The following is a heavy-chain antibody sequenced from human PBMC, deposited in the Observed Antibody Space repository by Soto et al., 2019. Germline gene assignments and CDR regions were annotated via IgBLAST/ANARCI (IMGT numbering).Heavy chain of an antibody. CDR3: ARGSVRYYGSGSYYRYYYYGMDV. D-gene: IGHD3-10*01. V-gene: IGHV4-34*01. Sequence: SETLSLTCAVYGGSFSGYYWSWIRQPPGRGLEWIGEINHSGSTNYNPSLKSRVTISVDTSKNQFSLKLSSVTAADTAVYYCARGSVRYYGSGSYYRYYYYGMDVWGQGTTVTVSS. CDR2: INHSGST. J-gene: IGHJ6*02. CDR1: GGSFSGYY.